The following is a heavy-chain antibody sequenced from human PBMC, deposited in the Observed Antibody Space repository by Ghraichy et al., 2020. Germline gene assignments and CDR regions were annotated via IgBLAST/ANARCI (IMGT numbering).Heavy chain of an antibody. Sequence: GESLNISCAASGFTFSSYAMSWVRQAPGKGLEGVSAISGSGGSTYYADSVKGRFTISRDNSKNKLYLQMNSLRAEDTAVYYCAKDGLSLRDHSSSWYYFDSWGRGTLVTVSS. CDR3: AKDGLSLRDHSSSWYYFDS. V-gene: IGHV3-23*01. D-gene: IGHD6-13*01. CDR2: ISGSGGST. CDR1: GFTFSSYA. J-gene: IGHJ4*02.